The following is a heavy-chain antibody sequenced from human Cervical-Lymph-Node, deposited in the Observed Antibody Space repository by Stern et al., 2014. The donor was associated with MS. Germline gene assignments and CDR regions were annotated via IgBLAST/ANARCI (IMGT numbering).Heavy chain of an antibody. J-gene: IGHJ4*02. CDR3: AKHACTGAACPFDL. V-gene: IGHV4-39*01. D-gene: IGHD2-8*02. CDR2: VYSRGPT. Sequence: QLQLQESGPGLVKPSETLSLTCAVSGDSISSYTHYWAWIRQPPGKGLEWIGSVYSRGPTYYNPSLKSRVTLSGDTSKNHFSRGLNSVTAADTAVYYCAKHACTGAACPFDLWGQGTLVTVSS. CDR1: GDSISSYTHY.